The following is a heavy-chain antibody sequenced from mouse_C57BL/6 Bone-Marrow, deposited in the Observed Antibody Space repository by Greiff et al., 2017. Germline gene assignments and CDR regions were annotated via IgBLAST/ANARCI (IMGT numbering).Heavy chain of an antibody. J-gene: IGHJ3*01. Sequence: EVKLMESGGGLVQPGGSLKLSCAASGFTFSDYYMYWVRQTPEKRLEWVAYISNGGGSTNYPDTVKGRFTISRDNAKNTLYLQMSRLKSEDTAMYYCAGDYDGAWFAYWGQGTLVTVSA. CDR3: AGDYDGAWFAY. CDR1: GFTFSDYY. D-gene: IGHD2-4*01. V-gene: IGHV5-12*01. CDR2: ISNGGGST.